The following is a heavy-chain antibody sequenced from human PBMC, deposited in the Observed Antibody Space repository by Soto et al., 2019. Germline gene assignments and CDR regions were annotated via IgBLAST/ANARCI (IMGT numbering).Heavy chain of an antibody. Sequence: GSLRLSCAASGFTFISYPMTWVRQAPGKGLEWVSSITGTGGTTSYADSVKGRFTISRDNSKNTLYLQLDNRRVEDTAVYYCTRGRGSWEVPDYWGQGTLVTVSS. CDR1: GFTFISYP. CDR3: TRGRGSWEVPDY. D-gene: IGHD1-26*01. CDR2: ITGTGGTT. V-gene: IGHV3-23*01. J-gene: IGHJ4*02.